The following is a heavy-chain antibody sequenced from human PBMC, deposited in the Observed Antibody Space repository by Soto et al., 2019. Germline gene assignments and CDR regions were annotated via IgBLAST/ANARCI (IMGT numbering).Heavy chain of an antibody. CDR1: GYTFTSYG. D-gene: IGHD2-2*01. V-gene: IGHV1-18*01. CDR2: ISAYNGNT. J-gene: IGHJ6*02. CDR3: ARVQCISTSCYAYYYYYGMDV. Sequence: GASVKVSCKASGYTFTSYGISWVRQAPGQGLEWMGWISAYNGNTNYAQKLQGRVTMTTDTSTSTAYMELRSLRSDDTAVYYCARVQCISTSCYAYYYYYGMDVWGQGTTVTVSS.